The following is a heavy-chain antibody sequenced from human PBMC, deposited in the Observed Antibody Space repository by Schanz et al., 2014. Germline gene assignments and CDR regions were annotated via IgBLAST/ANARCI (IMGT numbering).Heavy chain of an antibody. CDR3: ARENLNWEAFDI. CDR1: GFSFSTYA. J-gene: IGHJ3*02. D-gene: IGHD7-27*01. Sequence: QVQLVESGGGVVQPGRSLRLSCAASGFSFSTYAMHWVRQAPGKGLEWVAVISYHGSERYYADSVKGRFTISRDNAKNSLYLEMTSLRGEDTAVYYCARENLNWEAFDIWGQGTVVTVSS. V-gene: IGHV3-30*04. CDR2: ISYHGSER.